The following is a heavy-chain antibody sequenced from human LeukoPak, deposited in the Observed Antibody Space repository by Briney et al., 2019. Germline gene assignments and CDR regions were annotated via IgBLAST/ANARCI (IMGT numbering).Heavy chain of an antibody. D-gene: IGHD1-1*01. CDR2: IYYSGST. CDR1: GGSISSYY. Sequence: SETLSLTCTVSGGSISSYYWSWIRQPPGKGLEWIGYIYYSGSTNYNPSLKSRVTISVDTSKNQFSLKLSSVTAADTAVYYCARDTTFDPWAREPWSSSPQ. V-gene: IGHV4-59*01. CDR3: ARDTTFDP. J-gene: IGHJ5*02.